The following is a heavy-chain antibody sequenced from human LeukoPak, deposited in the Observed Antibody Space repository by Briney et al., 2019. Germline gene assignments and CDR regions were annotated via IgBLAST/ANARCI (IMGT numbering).Heavy chain of an antibody. J-gene: IGHJ3*02. CDR2: INHSGST. CDR1: GGSFSGYY. Sequence: SETLSLTCAVYGGSFSGYYWSWIRQPPGKGLEWIGEINHSGSTNYNPSLKSRVTISVDTSKNQFSLKLSSVTAADTAVYYCARGPRIAVAGTPFDIWGQGTMVTVSS. V-gene: IGHV4-34*01. D-gene: IGHD6-19*01. CDR3: ARGPRIAVAGTPFDI.